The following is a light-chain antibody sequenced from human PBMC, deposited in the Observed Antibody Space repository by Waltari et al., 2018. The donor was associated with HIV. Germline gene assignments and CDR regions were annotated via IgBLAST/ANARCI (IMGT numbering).Light chain of an antibody. J-gene: IGLJ3*02. Sequence: QLVLPQSHSASASLGASVGVTGTLSSAHSTSVIACHQHRPAKDPRYLTTLKSDGSDIRGDGIPDRFSVSNSGAERYLTITSLQSEDEADYYCQTWDTGIQVFGGGTKLTVL. CDR1: SAHSTSV. CDR3: QTWDTGIQV. V-gene: IGLV4-69*01. CDR2: LKSDGSD.